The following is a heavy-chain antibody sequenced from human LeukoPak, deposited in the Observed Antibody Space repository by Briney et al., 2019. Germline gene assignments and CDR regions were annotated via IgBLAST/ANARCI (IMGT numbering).Heavy chain of an antibody. CDR3: AKGDYYDSSGYYLDDAFDI. V-gene: IGHV3-30*18. Sequence: GGSLRLSCAASGFTFSSYGMHWVRQAPGKGLEWVAVISYDGSNKYYADSVKGRFTISRDNSKNTLYLQMNSLRAEDTAVYYCAKGDYYDSSGYYLDDAFDIWGQGTMVTVSS. CDR2: ISYDGSNK. J-gene: IGHJ3*02. D-gene: IGHD3-22*01. CDR1: GFTFSSYG.